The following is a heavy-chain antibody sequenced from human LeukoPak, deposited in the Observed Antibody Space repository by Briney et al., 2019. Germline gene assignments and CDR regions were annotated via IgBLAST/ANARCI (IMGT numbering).Heavy chain of an antibody. CDR2: INSDGSST. Sequence: GPLRLSCAASGFTFSSYWMHWVRQAPGKGLVWVSRINSDGSSTSYADSVKGRFTISRDNAKNTLYLQMNSLRAEDTAVYYCARDIVATRNNWFDPWGQGTLVTVSS. J-gene: IGHJ5*02. V-gene: IGHV3-74*01. CDR3: ARDIVATRNNWFDP. CDR1: GFTFSSYW. D-gene: IGHD5-12*01.